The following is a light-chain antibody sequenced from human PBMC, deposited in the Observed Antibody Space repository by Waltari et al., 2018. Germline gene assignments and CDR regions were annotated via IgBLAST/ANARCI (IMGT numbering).Light chain of an antibody. V-gene: IGLV2-14*03. CDR3: SPYTTSGRV. J-gene: IGLJ3*02. Sequence: QSALTQPASVSGSPGQSFTFPCTVTSSHVGRYTYLAWYQQHPGKAPKLMIYDVSNRPSGVSNRFSGSKSGNTASLTISGLQAEDEADYYCSPYTTSGRVFGGGTKLTVL. CDR1: SSHVGRYTY. CDR2: DVS.